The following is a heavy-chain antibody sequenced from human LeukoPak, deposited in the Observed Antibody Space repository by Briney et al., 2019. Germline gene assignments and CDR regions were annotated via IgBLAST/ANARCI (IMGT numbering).Heavy chain of an antibody. D-gene: IGHD3-10*01. J-gene: IGHJ4*02. CDR3: ARELLWFGEFDGVFDY. V-gene: IGHV4-34*01. Sequence: SETLSLTCAVYGGSFSGYYWSWIRQPPGKGLEWIGEINHSGSTNYNPSLTSRVTISVDTSKNQFSLKLSSVTAADTAVYYCARELLWFGEFDGVFDYWGQGTLVTVSS. CDR1: GGSFSGYY. CDR2: INHSGST.